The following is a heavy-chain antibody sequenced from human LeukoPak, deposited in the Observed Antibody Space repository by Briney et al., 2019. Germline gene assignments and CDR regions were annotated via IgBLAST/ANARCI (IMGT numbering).Heavy chain of an antibody. Sequence: SETLSLTCAVYGGSFSGYYWSWIRQPPGKGLEWIGEINQSGSTNYNPSLKSRVTISVDTSKNQFSLKLSSVTAADTAVYYCARTLHYYGSGSYAYWGQGTLVTVSS. D-gene: IGHD3-10*01. V-gene: IGHV4-34*01. CDR1: GGSFSGYY. CDR2: INQSGST. J-gene: IGHJ4*02. CDR3: ARTLHYYGSGSYAY.